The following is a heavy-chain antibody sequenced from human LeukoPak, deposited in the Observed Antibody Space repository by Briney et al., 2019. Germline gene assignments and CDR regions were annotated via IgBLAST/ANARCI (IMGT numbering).Heavy chain of an antibody. Sequence: ASVKVSCKASGYTFTGYYMHWVRQAPGQGLEWMGWINPNSGGTNYAQKFQGRVTMTRDTSISTAYMELSSLRSEDTAVYYCARASATVTGWWGPYYYYYYMDVWGKGTTVTVSS. CDR3: ARASATVTGWWGPYYYYYYMDV. CDR1: GYTFTGYY. D-gene: IGHD4-11*01. CDR2: INPNSGGT. V-gene: IGHV1-2*02. J-gene: IGHJ6*03.